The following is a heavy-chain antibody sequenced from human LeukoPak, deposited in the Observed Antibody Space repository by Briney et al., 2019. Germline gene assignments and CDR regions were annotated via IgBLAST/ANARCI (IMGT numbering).Heavy chain of an antibody. J-gene: IGHJ4*02. Sequence: GGSLRLSCAASGFTFSSYSMNWVRQAPGKGLEWVSSISSSSSYIYYADSVKGRFTISRDNAKNSLYLQMNSLRAEDTAVYYCARANYDSSGYYEALHAFDYWGQGTLVTVSS. CDR3: ARANYDSSGYYEALHAFDY. CDR2: ISSSSSYI. V-gene: IGHV3-21*01. D-gene: IGHD3-22*01. CDR1: GFTFSSYS.